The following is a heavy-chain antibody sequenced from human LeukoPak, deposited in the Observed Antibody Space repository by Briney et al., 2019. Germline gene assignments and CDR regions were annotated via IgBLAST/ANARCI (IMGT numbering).Heavy chain of an antibody. CDR3: AKDIGSGSYYYFDY. Sequence: GGSLRLSCAASGFTFDDYGMSWVRQAPGKGLEWVSGINWNGGSTGYADSVKGRFAISRDNAKNSLYLQMNSLRAEDTALYYCAKDIGSGSYYYFDYWGQGTLVTVSS. D-gene: IGHD3-10*01. CDR1: GFTFDDYG. CDR2: INWNGGST. J-gene: IGHJ4*02. V-gene: IGHV3-20*04.